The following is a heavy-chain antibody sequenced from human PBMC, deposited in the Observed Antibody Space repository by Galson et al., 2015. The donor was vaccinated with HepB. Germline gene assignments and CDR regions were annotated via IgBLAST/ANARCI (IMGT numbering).Heavy chain of an antibody. J-gene: IGHJ4*02. D-gene: IGHD3-10*01. CDR1: GFTFSASA. Sequence: SLRLSCAASGFTFSASAMSWVRQAPGKGLEWVSAINSGFSTWYADSVKGRFIISRDNSKYTLYLQLKSPRVEDTAVYYCAKEIPAYRGFVTIDYWGQGTLVTVSS. CDR2: INSGFST. V-gene: IGHV3-23*01. CDR3: AKEIPAYRGFVTIDY.